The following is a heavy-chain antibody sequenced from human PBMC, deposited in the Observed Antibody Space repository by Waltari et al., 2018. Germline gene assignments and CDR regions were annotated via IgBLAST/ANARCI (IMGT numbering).Heavy chain of an antibody. CDR3: ARDSGIRTVDY. J-gene: IGHJ4*02. D-gene: IGHD3-10*01. Sequence: EVQLVESGGGLVQPGGSLRLSCAASGFTFSSCGMSGVRVGAGRGREWVAKIKEEGSDRYYVDSGKCRFTVSRDNAKNSLYLQMNRLRAEDTAVYYCARDSGIRTVDYWGQGTLVTVSS. V-gene: IGHV3-7*01. CDR1: GFTFSSCG. CDR2: IKEEGSDR.